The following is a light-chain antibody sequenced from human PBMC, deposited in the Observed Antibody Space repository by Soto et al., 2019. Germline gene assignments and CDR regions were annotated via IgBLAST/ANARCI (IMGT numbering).Light chain of an antibody. J-gene: IGLJ1*01. CDR2: EVN. V-gene: IGLV2-18*02. CDR3: SSYISSITSHV. Sequence: QSVLTQPPSVSESPGQSVTISCSGSSSDVGSHRSVSWYKQAPGTAPQLIIFEVNSRPSGVPDRFSESKSGNTASLTISGLQPEDEADYYCSSYISSITSHVFGTGTKVTVL. CDR1: SSDVGSHRS.